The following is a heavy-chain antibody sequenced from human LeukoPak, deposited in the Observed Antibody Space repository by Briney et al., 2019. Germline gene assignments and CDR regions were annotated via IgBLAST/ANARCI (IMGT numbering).Heavy chain of an antibody. CDR2: IRSKANSYAT. CDR3: TSRGGNFYFDY. Sequence: PGGSLRLSCAASGFTFSGSAMHWVRQASGKGVEWVGRIRSKANSYATAYAASVKGRFTISRDDSKNTAYLQMNSLETEDTAVYYCTSRGGNFYFDYWGQGTLVTVSS. V-gene: IGHV3-73*01. J-gene: IGHJ4*02. CDR1: GFTFSGSA. D-gene: IGHD3-16*01.